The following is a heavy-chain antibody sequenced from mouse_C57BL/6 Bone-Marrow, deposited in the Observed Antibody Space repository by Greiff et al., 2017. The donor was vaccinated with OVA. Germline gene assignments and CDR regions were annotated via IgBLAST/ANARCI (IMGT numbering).Heavy chain of an antibody. CDR1: GYTFTSYW. D-gene: IGHD2-4*01. Sequence: QVQLQQPGAELVKPGASVKLSCKASGYTFTSYWMQWVKQRPGQGLEWIGEIDPSDSNTNYNQKFKGKATLTVDTSSSTAYMQLSSLTSEDSAVYYCARDYDYDGFAYWGQGTLVTVSA. CDR2: IDPSDSNT. J-gene: IGHJ3*01. CDR3: ARDYDYDGFAY. V-gene: IGHV1-50*01.